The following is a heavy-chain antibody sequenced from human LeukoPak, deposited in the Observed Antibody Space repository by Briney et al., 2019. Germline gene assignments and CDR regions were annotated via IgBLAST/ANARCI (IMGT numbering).Heavy chain of an antibody. CDR3: ARDRGSYGRRPGIDY. CDR1: GGTFSSYA. CDR2: IIPIFGTA. Sequence: ASVKVSCKASGGTFSSYAISWVRQAPGQGLEWMGGIIPIFGTANYAQKFQGRVTITADESTSTAYMELSSLRSEDTAVYYCARDRGSYGRRPGIDYWGQGTLVTVSS. J-gene: IGHJ4*02. V-gene: IGHV1-69*13. D-gene: IGHD4-17*01.